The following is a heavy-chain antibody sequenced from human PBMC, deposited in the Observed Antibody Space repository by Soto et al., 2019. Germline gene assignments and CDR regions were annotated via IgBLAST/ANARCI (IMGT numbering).Heavy chain of an antibody. D-gene: IGHD3-16*02. CDR1: GGSFSGYY. CDR2: INHSGST. CDR3: ARDGMITFGGVIVQPKDAFDI. Sequence: QVQLQQWGAGLLKPSETLSLTCAVYGGSFSGYYWSWIRQPPGKGLEWIGEINHSGSTNYNPSLTSRVTISVDTSKNQFSLKLSSVTAADTAVYYCARDGMITFGGVIVQPKDAFDIWGQGTMVTVSS. V-gene: IGHV4-34*01. J-gene: IGHJ3*02.